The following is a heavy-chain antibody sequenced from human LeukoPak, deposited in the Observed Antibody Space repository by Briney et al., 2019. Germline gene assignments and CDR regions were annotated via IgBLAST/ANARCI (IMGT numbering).Heavy chain of an antibody. J-gene: IGHJ4*02. D-gene: IGHD6-13*01. V-gene: IGHV3-30*18. CDR2: IANDGKDK. Sequence: QAGGSLRLSCAASGFTFSRYGLHRVRQAPGKGLEWVAVIANDGKDKKYADSVKGRFSISRDNSKSTLYLQMNSLRAEDTGVYYCAKDQQVGAAAYYFDSWGQGTLVTVPS. CDR1: GFTFSRYG. CDR3: AKDQQVGAAAYYFDS.